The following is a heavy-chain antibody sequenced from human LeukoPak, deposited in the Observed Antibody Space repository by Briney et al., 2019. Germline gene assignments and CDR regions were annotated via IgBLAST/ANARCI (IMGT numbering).Heavy chain of an antibody. CDR3: ASGTSTYYELYF. J-gene: IGHJ4*02. Sequence: PSETLSLTCTVSGGSISSSIYYWGWLRQPPGKGLEWIGSFFYSGSTYYIPCLNSRLTMSVDTPNTQFSRKLMAVTAAITAVYYCASGTSTYYELYFWGQGTLVTVSS. CDR1: GGSISSSIYY. V-gene: IGHV4-39*01. D-gene: IGHD3-3*01. CDR2: FFYSGST.